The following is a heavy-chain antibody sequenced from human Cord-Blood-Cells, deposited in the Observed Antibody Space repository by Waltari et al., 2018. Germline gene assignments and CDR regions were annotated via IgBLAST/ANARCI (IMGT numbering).Heavy chain of an antibody. CDR3: ARDSIAARPHAFDI. Sequence: QVQLQESCPGLGKPSETLSLTCTVPGGSIRSYYWSWIRQPAGKGLEWIGRIYTRGSTNYTPALKSRVTMSVDTSKNQFSLKLSSVTAADTAVYYCARDSIAARPHAFDIWGQGTMVTVSS. V-gene: IGHV4-4*07. CDR1: GGSIRSYY. CDR2: IYTRGST. D-gene: IGHD6-6*01. J-gene: IGHJ3*02.